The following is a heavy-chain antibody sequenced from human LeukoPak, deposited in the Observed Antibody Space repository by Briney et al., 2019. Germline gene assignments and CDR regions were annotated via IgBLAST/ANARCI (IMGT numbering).Heavy chain of an antibody. J-gene: IGHJ4*02. V-gene: IGHV4-38-2*02. Sequence: MASETLSLTCTVSGYSISSGYYWGWIRQPPEKGLEWIGSFYHSGSTYHNPSLKSRVTISVDTSKNQFSLKLSSVTAADTAVYYCAKSPMTTVVTPYFDYWGQGTLVTVSS. D-gene: IGHD4-23*01. CDR1: GYSISSGYY. CDR2: FYHSGST. CDR3: AKSPMTTVVTPYFDY.